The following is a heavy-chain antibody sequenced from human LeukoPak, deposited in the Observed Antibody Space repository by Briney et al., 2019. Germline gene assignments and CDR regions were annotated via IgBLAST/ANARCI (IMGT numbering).Heavy chain of an antibody. CDR3: AKDVAAAGIGFDH. CDR1: GFTFSSYG. D-gene: IGHD6-13*01. J-gene: IGHJ4*02. V-gene: IGHV3-30*18. Sequence: PGRSLRLSCAASGFTFSSYGMHWVRQAPGKGLEWVAVISYDGSNKYYADSVKGRFTISRDNSKNTLYLQMNSLRAEDTAVYYCAKDVAAAGIGFDHWGQGTLVTVSS. CDR2: ISYDGSNK.